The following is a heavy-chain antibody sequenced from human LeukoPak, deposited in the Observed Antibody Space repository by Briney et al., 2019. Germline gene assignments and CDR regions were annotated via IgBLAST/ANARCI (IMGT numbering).Heavy chain of an antibody. V-gene: IGHV4-39*01. CDR2: IYYRGNT. D-gene: IGHD5-18*01. Sequence: SETLSLTCTVSGGSISGSSYSWGWIRQPPGKGLEWIGTIYYRGNTYSNPSLKSRVTISVYTFENHFSLRLSSVTAADTAMYYCARHTVTRGSNYVYVFDYWGQGTLVTVSS. CDR1: GGSISGSSYS. J-gene: IGHJ4*02. CDR3: ARHTVTRGSNYVYVFDY.